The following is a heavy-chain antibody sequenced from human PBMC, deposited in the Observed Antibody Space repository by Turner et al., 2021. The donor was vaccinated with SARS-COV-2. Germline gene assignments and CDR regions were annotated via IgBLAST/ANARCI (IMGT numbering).Heavy chain of an antibody. CDR1: GFTVSSYY. D-gene: IGHD2-2*02. V-gene: IGHV3-66*02. CDR3: AVTNCSSTSCYSLFGR. CDR2: TYSAGST. J-gene: IGHJ4*02. Sequence: EVQLVASGGGLVQPGESLRLSCAASGFTVSSYYMSWVRQAPGEGLVWVSLTYSAGSTYYADSVKGRFTISRDNAKNTLYLQMNSLGAEDTAVYYCAVTNCSSTSCYSLFGRWGQGTLVTVSS.